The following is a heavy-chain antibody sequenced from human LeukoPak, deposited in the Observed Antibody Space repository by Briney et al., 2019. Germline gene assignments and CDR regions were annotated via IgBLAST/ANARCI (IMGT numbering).Heavy chain of an antibody. D-gene: IGHD3-9*01. CDR1: GFTFSSYS. V-gene: IGHV3-21*01. Sequence: PGGSLRLSCAASGFTFSSYSMNWVRQAPGKGLEWVSSISGSSSYIYYADSVKGRFTISRDNAKNSLYLQMNSLRAEDTAVYYCARRGDFFDGLSQGFDYWGQGTLVTVSS. CDR2: ISGSSSYI. CDR3: ARRGDFFDGLSQGFDY. J-gene: IGHJ4*02.